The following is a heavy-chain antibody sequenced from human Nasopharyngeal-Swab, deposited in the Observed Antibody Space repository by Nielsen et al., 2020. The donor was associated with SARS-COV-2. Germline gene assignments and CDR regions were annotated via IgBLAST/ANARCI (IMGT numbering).Heavy chain of an antibody. D-gene: IGHD3-3*01. Sequence: GSLRLSCAASGFIFTSFGMHWVRQSPGKGPEWVAVISYDGGNKNYADAVKGRFTIPRDDSKNTIYLQMNSLGAEDTDVYYCARGDYDFWSMDVWGQGTMVTVSS. J-gene: IGHJ6*02. V-gene: IGHV3-30*03. CDR2: ISYDGGNK. CDR1: GFIFTSFG. CDR3: ARGDYDFWSMDV.